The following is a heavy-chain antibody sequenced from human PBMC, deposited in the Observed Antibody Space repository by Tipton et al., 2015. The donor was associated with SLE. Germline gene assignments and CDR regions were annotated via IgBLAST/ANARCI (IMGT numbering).Heavy chain of an antibody. CDR3: VRGRSKDYYYYYMDV. J-gene: IGHJ6*03. V-gene: IGHV4-61*09. CDR1: GDSISNDACS. Sequence: TLSLTCTVSGDSISNDACSWNWIRQSTGKGLEWIGHIYASGNTNSNPSLKSRATISVDTSKNQFSLRLTSVTAAETAIYDCVRGRSKDYYYYYMDVWGEGTAVTVS. CDR2: IYASGNT. D-gene: IGHD4-11*01.